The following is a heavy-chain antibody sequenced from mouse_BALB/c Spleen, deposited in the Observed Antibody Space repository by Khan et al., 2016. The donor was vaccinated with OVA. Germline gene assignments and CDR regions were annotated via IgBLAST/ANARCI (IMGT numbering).Heavy chain of an antibody. CDR1: GYSFTSYW. D-gene: IGHD2-4*01. Sequence: EVKLLESGTVLARPGASVRMSCKASGYSFTSYWMHWVKQRPGQGLEWIGAIYPGISDTRYNQKFKGKAKLTAVTSASTAYMELSSLTNEDSAVYYCTRSYDSYYFDYWGQGTTLTVSS. CDR2: IYPGISDT. J-gene: IGHJ2*01. V-gene: IGHV1-5*01. CDR3: TRSYDSYYFDY.